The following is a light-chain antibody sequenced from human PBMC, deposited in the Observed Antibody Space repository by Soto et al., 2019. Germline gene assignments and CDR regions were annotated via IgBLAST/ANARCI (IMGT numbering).Light chain of an antibody. CDR3: QHYNNYPWT. V-gene: IGKV1-5*03. CDR1: QSISSW. CDR2: KAS. Sequence: DIQMTQSPSTLSASVGDRVTITCRASQSISSWLAWYQQKPGKAPNLLIYKASSLESGVPSRFRGSGSGTKFTLTINSLQPDNFASYYCQHYNNYPWTFGQGTKVEIK. J-gene: IGKJ1*01.